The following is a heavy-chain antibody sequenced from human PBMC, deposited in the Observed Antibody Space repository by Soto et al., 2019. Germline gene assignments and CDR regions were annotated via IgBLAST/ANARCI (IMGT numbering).Heavy chain of an antibody. D-gene: IGHD6-19*01. CDR1: GFSFRSYS. Sequence: GGSLRLSCVVSGFSFRSYSMHWVRQAPGKGLEWVAVISNDGSKKYYADSVKGRFTISRDNSKNTLYLEMNSLRAEDTAVYYCARVGSSGWYLDNWGQGTLVTVSS. CDR2: ISNDGSKK. CDR3: ARVGSSGWYLDN. J-gene: IGHJ4*02. V-gene: IGHV3-30-3*01.